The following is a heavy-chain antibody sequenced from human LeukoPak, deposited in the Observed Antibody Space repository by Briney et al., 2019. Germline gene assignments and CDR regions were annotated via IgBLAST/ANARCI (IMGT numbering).Heavy chain of an antibody. CDR1: GFPFSTFW. D-gene: IGHD3-16*01. CDR3: VQGGHFDF. V-gene: IGHV3-7*01. CDR2: INEDGSKK. J-gene: IGHJ4*02. Sequence: PGGSLRLSCAASGFPFSTFWMTWGRQTPGKGPEWVANINEDGSKKYYVDSVKGRFTISRDNGKNSLYLEMNSLRADDTALYFCVQGGHFDFWGQGTLVTVSS.